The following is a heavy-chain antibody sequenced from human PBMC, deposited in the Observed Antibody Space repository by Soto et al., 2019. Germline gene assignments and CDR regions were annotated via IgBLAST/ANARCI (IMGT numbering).Heavy chain of an antibody. Sequence: SVKVSCKASGGSLSNYGISWVRQAPGQGLEWMGGIIPVFGTANYAQKFQGRATLTADKSTSTAYMVLSSLRSEDTAIYYCATSFGSGSRAFDYWGQGALVTVSS. CDR3: ATSFGSGSRAFDY. CDR1: GGSLSNYG. D-gene: IGHD3-10*01. CDR2: IIPVFGTA. J-gene: IGHJ4*02. V-gene: IGHV1-69*06.